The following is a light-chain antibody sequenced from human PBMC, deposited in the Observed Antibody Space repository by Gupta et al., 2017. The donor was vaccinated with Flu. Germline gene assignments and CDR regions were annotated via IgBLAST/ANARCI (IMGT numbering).Light chain of an antibody. CDR3: MHSTRWPWT. CDR1: QSLVYSDGDSY. J-gene: IGKJ1*01. V-gene: IGKV2-30*01. Sequence: DDVMTQSSLSLSVTLGQPASISCRSSQSLVYSDGDSYVSCFHQRPGQSPRRLIYKASNRDSGVPDRISGSGSGTDFTLKISRVEAEDVGVYYCMHSTRWPWTFGQGTKVEIK. CDR2: KAS.